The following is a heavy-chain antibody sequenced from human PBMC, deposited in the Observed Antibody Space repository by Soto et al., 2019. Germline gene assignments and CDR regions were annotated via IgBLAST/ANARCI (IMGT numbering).Heavy chain of an antibody. J-gene: IGHJ4*02. Sequence: GGSLRLSCAASGFTFSSYAIHWVRQAPGKGLEWVAIIWSDGNNKNYADSVKGRFTTSRDNSENTVYLQMNSLRAEDTAVYFCARAYGSGSYLIDYWGQGTLVTVS. CDR1: GFTFSSYA. CDR3: ARAYGSGSYLIDY. V-gene: IGHV3-33*01. D-gene: IGHD3-10*01. CDR2: IWSDGNNK.